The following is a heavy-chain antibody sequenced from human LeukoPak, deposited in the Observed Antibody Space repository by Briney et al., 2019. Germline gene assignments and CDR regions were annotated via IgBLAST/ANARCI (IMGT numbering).Heavy chain of an antibody. CDR3: ARHALGDILTGSPRFDY. CDR1: GGSISSSSYY. CDR2: IYYSGST. D-gene: IGHD3-9*01. J-gene: IGHJ4*02. V-gene: IGHV4-39*01. Sequence: PSETLSLTCTVSGGSISSSSYYWGWIRQPPGKGLEWIGSIYYSGSTYYNPSLKSRVTISVDTSKNQFSLKLSSVTAADTAVYYCARHALGDILTGSPRFDYWGQGTLVTVSS.